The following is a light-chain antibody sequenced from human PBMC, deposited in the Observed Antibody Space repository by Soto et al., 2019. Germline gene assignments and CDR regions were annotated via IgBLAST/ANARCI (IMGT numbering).Light chain of an antibody. J-gene: IGKJ1*01. CDR3: QQYGSSPTT. V-gene: IGKV3-20*01. Sequence: EIVLTQSPGSLSLSPWERAALSCRASQTVSSSYLAWYQQKSGQAPRLLVYGASTRATGIPDRFSGSGSGTDFTLTINRLEPEDFAVYYCQQYGSSPTTFGQGTKVDIK. CDR1: QTVSSSY. CDR2: GAS.